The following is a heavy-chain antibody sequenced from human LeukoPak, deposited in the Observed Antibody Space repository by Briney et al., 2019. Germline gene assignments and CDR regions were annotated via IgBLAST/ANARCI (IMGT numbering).Heavy chain of an antibody. CDR1: GFTVSSNY. V-gene: IGHV3-53*05. CDR2: IYSGGST. Sequence: GGSLRLSCAASGFTVSSNYMSWVRQAPGKGLEWVSVIYSGGSTHYADSVKGRFTISRDNSKNTLYLQMNSLRAEDTAVYYCARDLRDGYNPYYYYGMDVWGQGTTVTVSS. CDR3: ARDLRDGYNPYYYYGMDV. D-gene: IGHD5-24*01. J-gene: IGHJ6*02.